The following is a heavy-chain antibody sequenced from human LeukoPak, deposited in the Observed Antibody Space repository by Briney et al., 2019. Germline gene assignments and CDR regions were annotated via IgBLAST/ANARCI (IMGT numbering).Heavy chain of an antibody. J-gene: IGHJ4*02. CDR1: GGTFSSYA. D-gene: IGHD3-10*01. CDR3: ARAPLYYGSGSYNDKKFDY. V-gene: IGHV1-69*04. Sequence: GASVKVSCKASGGTFSSYAISWVRQAPGQGLEWMGRIIPILGIANYAQKFQVRVTITADKSTSTAYMELSSVRSEDTAVYYCARAPLYYGSGSYNDKKFDYWGQGTLVTVSS. CDR2: IIPILGIA.